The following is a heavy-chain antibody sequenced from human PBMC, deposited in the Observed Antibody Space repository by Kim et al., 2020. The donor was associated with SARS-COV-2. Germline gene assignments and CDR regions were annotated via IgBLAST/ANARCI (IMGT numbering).Heavy chain of an antibody. CDR1: GYTFTSYA. D-gene: IGHD6-19*01. J-gene: IGHJ3*02. CDR2: INAGNGNT. Sequence: ASVKVSCKASGYTFTSYAMHWVRQAPGQRLEWMGWINAGNGNTKYSQKFQGRVTITRDTSASTAYMELSRLRSEDTAVYYCASHIAVAGTILGAFDIWGQGTMVTVSS. CDR3: ASHIAVAGTILGAFDI. V-gene: IGHV1-3*01.